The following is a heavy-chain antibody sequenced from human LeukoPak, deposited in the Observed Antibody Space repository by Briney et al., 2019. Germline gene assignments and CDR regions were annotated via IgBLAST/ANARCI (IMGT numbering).Heavy chain of an antibody. CDR2: IVVGSGNT. Sequence: SVNVSCKASGFTFTSSAVQWVRQARGQRLEWIGWIVVGSGNTNYAQKFQERVTITRDMSTSTAYMELSSLRSEDTAVYYCAAERVYYDFWSGPDYWGQGTLVTVSS. V-gene: IGHV1-58*01. J-gene: IGHJ4*02. CDR3: AAERVYYDFWSGPDY. CDR1: GFTFTSSA. D-gene: IGHD3-3*01.